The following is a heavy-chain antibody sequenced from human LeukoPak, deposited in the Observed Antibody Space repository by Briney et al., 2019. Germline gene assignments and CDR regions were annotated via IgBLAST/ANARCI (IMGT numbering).Heavy chain of an antibody. D-gene: IGHD2-21*01. V-gene: IGHV3-48*03. J-gene: IGHJ4*02. CDR2: ISSTGSTI. Sequence: PGVPLTLSCAASAFTFYSFEINWVRQAPGKRLEWVSYISSTGSTIYYGDSVKGRFTISRDNSKNTLYLQVNSLRAEDTALYSCAKSHCDVGGDDYCFDYWGQGALVSVCS. CDR1: AFTFYSFE. CDR3: AKSHCDVGGDDYCFDY.